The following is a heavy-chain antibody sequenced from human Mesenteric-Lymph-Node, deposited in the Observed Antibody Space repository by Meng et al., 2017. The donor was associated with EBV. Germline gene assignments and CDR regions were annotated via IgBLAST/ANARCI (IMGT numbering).Heavy chain of an antibody. V-gene: IGHV4-34*01. CDR2: INHSGST. J-gene: IGHJ4*02. D-gene: IGHD3-3*01. CDR3: ARGYAGYYGKLFDY. Sequence: VPLKEAGAGLLKPSETLSLTCAVYGGSFSGYYWTWIRQSPGRGLEWIGEINHSGSTNHNPSLKSRVTISADTSKDQFSLKLSSVTAADTAVYYCARGYAGYYGKLFDYWGQGTLVTVSS. CDR1: GGSFSGYY.